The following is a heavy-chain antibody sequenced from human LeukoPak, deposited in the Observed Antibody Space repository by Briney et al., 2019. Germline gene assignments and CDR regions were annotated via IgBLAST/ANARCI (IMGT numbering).Heavy chain of an antibody. Sequence: ASVNVSCKASGYTFTSYGISWVRQAPGQGLEWMGWISAYNGNTNYAQKLQGRVTMTTDTSTSTAYMELRSLRSDDTAVYYCARTAAAGPFHIPNDYWGQGTLVTVSS. CDR1: GYTFTSYG. CDR2: ISAYNGNT. CDR3: ARTAAAGPFHIPNDY. V-gene: IGHV1-18*01. J-gene: IGHJ4*02. D-gene: IGHD6-13*01.